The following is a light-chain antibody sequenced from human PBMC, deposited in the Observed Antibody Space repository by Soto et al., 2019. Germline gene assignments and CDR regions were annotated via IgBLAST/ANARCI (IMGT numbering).Light chain of an antibody. J-gene: IGKJ2*01. CDR3: QQYDDWPPST. V-gene: IGKV3-15*01. CDR1: QSISHS. Sequence: ETLMTQSPVTLSVSPGERVTLSCRASQSISHSLAWYQQRPGQAPRLLIYDASTRATGIPGRFSGSGSGTEFTLTITSLQSEDFALYFCQQYDDWPPSTFGQGTKVE. CDR2: DAS.